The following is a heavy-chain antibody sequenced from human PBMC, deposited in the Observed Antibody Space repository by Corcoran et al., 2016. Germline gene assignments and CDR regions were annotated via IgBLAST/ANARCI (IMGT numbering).Heavy chain of an antibody. CDR2: IRTKVNNYTT. J-gene: IGHJ6*02. CDR3: TRGIGGRGMDV. D-gene: IGHD3-16*01. V-gene: IGHV3-73*01. Sequence: EVQLVESGGGLIQPGGSLRLSCAASGFTVSSYYMTWVRQASGKGLEWVGLIRTKVNNYTTAYGASVRDRLTISRDDSKNTAYLQVNSLKSEDTAVYYCTRGIGGRGMDVWGQGTTVTVSS. CDR1: GFTVSSYY.